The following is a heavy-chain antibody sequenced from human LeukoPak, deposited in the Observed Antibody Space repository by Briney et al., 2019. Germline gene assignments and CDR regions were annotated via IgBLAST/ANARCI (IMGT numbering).Heavy chain of an antibody. Sequence: EASVKVSCKVSGYTLTELSMRWVRQAPGKGLEWMGGFDSEDGETIYAQKFQGRVTMTEDTSTDTAYMELSSLRSEDTGVYYCATIPIVVVPAAILRGYAFDIWGQGTMVTVSS. CDR2: FDSEDGET. D-gene: IGHD2-2*01. V-gene: IGHV1-24*01. CDR1: GYTLTELS. J-gene: IGHJ3*02. CDR3: ATIPIVVVPAAILRGYAFDI.